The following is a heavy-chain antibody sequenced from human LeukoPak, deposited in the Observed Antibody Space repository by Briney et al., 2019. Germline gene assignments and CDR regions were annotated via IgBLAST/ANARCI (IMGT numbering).Heavy chain of an antibody. V-gene: IGHV4-34*01. J-gene: IGHJ4*02. CDR1: GGSFSGYY. CDR2: INHSGST. CDR3: ARLRDGRWLLEY. Sequence: SETLSLTCAVYGGSFSGYYWSWIRQPPGKGLEWIGEINHSGSTNYNPSLKCRVTISVDTSKNQFSLKLSSVTAADTAVYYCARLRDGRWLLEYWGQGTLVTVSS. D-gene: IGHD5-24*01.